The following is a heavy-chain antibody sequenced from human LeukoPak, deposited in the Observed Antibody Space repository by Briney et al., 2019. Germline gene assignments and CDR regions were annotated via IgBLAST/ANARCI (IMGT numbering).Heavy chain of an antibody. CDR2: ISYDGSYK. D-gene: IGHD1-7*01. CDR1: GFTFSSYA. CDR3: ARDFYLCGTTLVATPDY. V-gene: IGHV3-30*04. J-gene: IGHJ4*02. Sequence: GGSLRLSCVASGFTFSSYAMHWVRQAPGKGLEWVAVISYDGSYKYYADSVKGRFTISRDNSKNTLYLQMNSLRTEDTAVYYCARDFYLCGTTLVATPDYWGQGTLVTVSS.